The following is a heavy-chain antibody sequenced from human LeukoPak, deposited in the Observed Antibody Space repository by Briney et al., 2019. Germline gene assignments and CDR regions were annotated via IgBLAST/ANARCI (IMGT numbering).Heavy chain of an antibody. CDR3: ARLGPVTKDHYCDY. J-gene: IGHJ4*02. D-gene: IGHD4-17*01. CDR1: GFW. V-gene: IGHV3-7*01. Sequence: GGSLRLSCAASGFWMGWVRQAPGKGLEWVANINQDESSQYYVDAVRGRFTISRDNAKNSLNLQMNSLGGEDTAVYFCARLGPVTKDHYCDYWGQGTLVTVSS. CDR2: INQDESSQ.